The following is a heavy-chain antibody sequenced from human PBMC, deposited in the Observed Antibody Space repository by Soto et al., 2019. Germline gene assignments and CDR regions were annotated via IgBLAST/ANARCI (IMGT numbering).Heavy chain of an antibody. CDR2: IYYSGST. CDR1: GGSISSGGYY. Sequence: SETLSLTCTVSGGSISSGGYYWSWIRQHPGKGLEWIGYIYYSGSTYYNPSLKSRVTISVDTSKNQFSLKLSSVTAADTAVYYCARVYDILTGYYLDYWGQGTLVTVSS. V-gene: IGHV4-31*03. D-gene: IGHD3-9*01. CDR3: ARVYDILTGYYLDY. J-gene: IGHJ4*02.